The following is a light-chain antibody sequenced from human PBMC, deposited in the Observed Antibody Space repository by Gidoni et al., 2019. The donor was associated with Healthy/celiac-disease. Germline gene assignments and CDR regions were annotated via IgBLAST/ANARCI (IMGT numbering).Light chain of an antibody. J-gene: IGKJ4*01. Sequence: DIQMPQSPSSLSASVGDRVTITCQASQEISNYLNWYQQKPGKAPKLLIYDASNLETGVPSRFSGSGSGTDFTFTISSLQPEDIATYYCQQYDNHPPTFGGGTKVEIK. V-gene: IGKV1-33*01. CDR1: QEISNY. CDR2: DAS. CDR3: QQYDNHPPT.